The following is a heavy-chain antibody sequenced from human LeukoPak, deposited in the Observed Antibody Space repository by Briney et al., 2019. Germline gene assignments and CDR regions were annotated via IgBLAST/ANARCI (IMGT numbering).Heavy chain of an antibody. V-gene: IGHV3-48*03. J-gene: IGHJ4*02. CDR1: GFTFSSYE. D-gene: IGHD5-24*01. CDR3: ARGRNAYTFDN. CDR2: ISSGGNYR. Sequence: GGSLRLSCAASGFTFSSYEINWVRQAPGKGLEWVSYISSGGNYRYYADSVKGRFTISRDNARNSQYLQMNSLRAEDTAVYYCARGRNAYTFDNWGQGTLVTVSS.